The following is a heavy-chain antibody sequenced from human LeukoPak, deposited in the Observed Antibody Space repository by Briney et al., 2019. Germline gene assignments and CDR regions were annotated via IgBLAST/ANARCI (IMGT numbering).Heavy chain of an antibody. CDR2: ISWNSGSI. V-gene: IGHV3-9*03. CDR3: AKGEKYNWNYSYYGMDV. CDR1: GFTFDDYA. Sequence: GRSLRLSCAASGFTFDDYAMHWVRQAPGKGLEWVSGISWNSGSIGYADSVKGRFTISRDNAKNSLYLQMNSLRAEDMALYYCAKGEKYNWNYSYYGMDVWGQGTTVTVSS. J-gene: IGHJ6*02. D-gene: IGHD1-20*01.